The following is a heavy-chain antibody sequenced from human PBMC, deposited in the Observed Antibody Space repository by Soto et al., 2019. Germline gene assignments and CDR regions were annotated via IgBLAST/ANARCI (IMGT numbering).Heavy chain of an antibody. D-gene: IGHD6-6*01. CDR1: GDSVSSNSAA. V-gene: IGHV6-1*01. CDR3: ARDRASAIEYSSSSGAFDI. Sequence: KQSQTLSLTCAISGDSVSSNSAAWNWIRQSPSRGLEWLGRTYYRSKWYNDYAVSVKSRITINPDTSKNQFSLQLNSVTPEDTAVYYCARDRASAIEYSSSSGAFDIWGQGTMVTVSS. CDR2: TYYRSKWYN. J-gene: IGHJ3*02.